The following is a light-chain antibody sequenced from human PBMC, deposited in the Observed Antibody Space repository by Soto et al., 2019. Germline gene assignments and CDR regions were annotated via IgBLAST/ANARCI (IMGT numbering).Light chain of an antibody. Sequence: QSVLTQPPSASGTPGQRVTISCSGSSSNIGSNTVKWYQQLPGTAPKLLIDSNNQRPSGVPDRFSGSKSGTAGSLAISGLQSEDEADYYCATWDASLNGHVFGTGTKVTVL. V-gene: IGLV1-44*01. CDR2: SNN. CDR3: ATWDASLNGHV. CDR1: SSNIGSNT. J-gene: IGLJ1*01.